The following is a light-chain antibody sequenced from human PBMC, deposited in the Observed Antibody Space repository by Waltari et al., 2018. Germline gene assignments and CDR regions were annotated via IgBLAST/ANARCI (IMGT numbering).Light chain of an antibody. CDR1: QGINKE. CDR2: AAS. Sequence: DIQMAQSTSSLSASVGTRVTGTCREGQGINKELNWYQQKPGKAPTLLIYAASSLQTGVSSRFSGSGSGTDFTLTISSLQPEDVATYYCQQDYTTPLTFGGGTKVEIK. V-gene: IGKV1-27*01. CDR3: QQDYTTPLT. J-gene: IGKJ4*01.